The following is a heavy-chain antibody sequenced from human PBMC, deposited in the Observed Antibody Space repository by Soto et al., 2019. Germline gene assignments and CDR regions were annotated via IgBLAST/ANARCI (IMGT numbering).Heavy chain of an antibody. V-gene: IGHV4-39*01. CDR1: SGSVRTRKKK. Sequence: TAETLSLKSADISGSVRTRKKKGGWTRQPPRKGLKWIGNVYYGGSTYYNPSLKSRVTISVETSKSQFSLKLSSVTAADTAVYYCAGGDYYHSSGYYFYYYTMDVWGQGTTVTVSS. CDR2: VYYGGST. J-gene: IGHJ6*02. CDR3: AGGDYYHSSGYYFYYYTMDV. D-gene: IGHD3-22*01.